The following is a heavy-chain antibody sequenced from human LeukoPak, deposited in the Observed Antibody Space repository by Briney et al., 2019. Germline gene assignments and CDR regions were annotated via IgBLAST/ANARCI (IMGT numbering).Heavy chain of an antibody. CDR2: ISGSGGST. J-gene: IGHJ4*02. Sequence: YPGGSLRLSCAASGFTVSSSYMSWVRQAPGKGLEWVSAISGSGGSTYYADSVKGRFTISRDNSKNTLYLQMNSLRAEDTAVYYCAKSQLEHFDYWGQGTLVTVSS. V-gene: IGHV3-23*01. D-gene: IGHD1-1*01. CDR1: GFTVSSSY. CDR3: AKSQLEHFDY.